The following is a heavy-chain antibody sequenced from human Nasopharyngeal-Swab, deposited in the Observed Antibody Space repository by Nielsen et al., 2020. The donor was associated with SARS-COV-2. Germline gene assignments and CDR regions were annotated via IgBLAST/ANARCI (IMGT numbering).Heavy chain of an antibody. D-gene: IGHD2-2*02. CDR3: ATGPAVVVPAAIDY. J-gene: IGHJ4*02. CDR2: FDPEDGET. CDR1: GYTLTELS. Sequence: ASVKVSCKVSGYTLTELSMHWVRQAPGKGLEWMGGFDPEDGETIYAQKFQGRVTMTEDTSTDTAYMELSSLRSADTAVYYCATGPAVVVPAAIDYWGQGTLVTVSS. V-gene: IGHV1-24*01.